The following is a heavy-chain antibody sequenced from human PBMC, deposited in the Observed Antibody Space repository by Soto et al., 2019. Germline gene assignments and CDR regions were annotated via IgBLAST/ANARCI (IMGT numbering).Heavy chain of an antibody. V-gene: IGHV5-51*01. D-gene: IGHD3-22*01. CDR2: IYPGDSDT. Sequence: PGESLKISCKGSGYSFTIYWIGWVRQMPGKGLEWMGIIYPGDSDTRYSPSFQGQVTISADKSISTDYLQWSSLKASDTAMYYCARHGTRVYYPNSDYSYYGMDVWGQGTTVTVSS. CDR1: GYSFTIYW. J-gene: IGHJ6*02. CDR3: ARHGTRVYYPNSDYSYYGMDV.